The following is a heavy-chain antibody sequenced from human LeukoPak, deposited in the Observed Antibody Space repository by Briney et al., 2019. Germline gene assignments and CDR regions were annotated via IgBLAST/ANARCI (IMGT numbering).Heavy chain of an antibody. CDR3: ARGQPYGDYNWFDL. J-gene: IGHJ5*02. Sequence: ASVKVSCKASGYTSTGYFMHWVRQAPGQGLEWMGRINSNTGGTTYARKFQGRVTMTRDTSITTAHMELSRLKSDDTAVYYCARGQPYGDYNWFDLWGQGALVTVSS. CDR1: GYTSTGYF. D-gene: IGHD4-17*01. V-gene: IGHV1-2*06. CDR2: INSNTGGT.